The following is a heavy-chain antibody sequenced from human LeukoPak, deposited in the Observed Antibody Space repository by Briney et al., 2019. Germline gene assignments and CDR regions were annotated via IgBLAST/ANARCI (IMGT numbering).Heavy chain of an antibody. J-gene: IGHJ4*02. Sequence: ASVKVSCKVSAHTLTELSMHWVRQAPGKGLEWMGGFDPEDGETIYAQNFQGRVTMTEDTATDTAYMELSSLRSEDTAVYYCATGFRYSKANQDYWGQGTLVTVSS. D-gene: IGHD4-11*01. CDR3: ATGFRYSKANQDY. V-gene: IGHV1-24*01. CDR2: FDPEDGET. CDR1: AHTLTELS.